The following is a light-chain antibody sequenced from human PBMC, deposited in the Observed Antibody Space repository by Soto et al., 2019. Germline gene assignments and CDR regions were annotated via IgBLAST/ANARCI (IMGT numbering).Light chain of an antibody. V-gene: IGKV3-15*01. J-gene: IGKJ5*01. Sequence: EIVMTQCPATLSVSPGERAILSCRASQSISINLAWYQQKPGQAPRLLIYAASNRATGVPARFSGSWSGTEFTLTISSLQSEDFAVYYCQQYNNWITFGQGTRLEI. CDR3: QQYNNWIT. CDR2: AAS. CDR1: QSISIN.